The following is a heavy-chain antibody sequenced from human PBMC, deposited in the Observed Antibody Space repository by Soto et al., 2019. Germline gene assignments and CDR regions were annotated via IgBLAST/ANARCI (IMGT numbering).Heavy chain of an antibody. V-gene: IGHV1-3*01. Sequence: QVQLVQSGAEVKKPGASVKVFCKASGYRFTSYAIQWVRQAPAQRLEWVGWIHSGNGSTKYSQKFLDRVNIIRDTAANTVNMQLSGLRSEDTAVYSCAREHDAWSLRAFDIWGQGTKVTISS. CDR3: AREHDAWSLRAFDI. J-gene: IGHJ3*02. D-gene: IGHD3-16*01. CDR2: IHSGNGST. CDR1: GYRFTSYA.